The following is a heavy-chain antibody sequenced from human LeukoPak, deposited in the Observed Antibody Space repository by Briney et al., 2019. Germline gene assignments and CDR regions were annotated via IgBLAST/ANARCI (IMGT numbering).Heavy chain of an antibody. J-gene: IGHJ4*02. D-gene: IGHD3-10*01. V-gene: IGHV3-21*01. CDR2: ISSSSSYI. CDR3: ARGGPSGAFDY. Sequence: GGSLRLSCAASGFTFSSYSMNWVRQAPGKGLEWVSYISSSSSYIYYADSVKGRFTISRDNAKNSLYLQMNSLRAEDTAVYYCARGGPSGAFDYWGQGTLVTVSS. CDR1: GFTFSSYS.